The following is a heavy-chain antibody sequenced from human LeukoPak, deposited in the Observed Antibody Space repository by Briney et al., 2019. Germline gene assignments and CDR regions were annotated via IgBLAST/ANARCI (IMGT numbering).Heavy chain of an antibody. V-gene: IGHV1-18*01. Sequence: ASVTVSCTASVYTFTIYGISWVRQAPGRGLEWMGWISAYNGNTNYAQKLQGRVTMTTDTSTSTVYMELSSLRSDDTAVYYCARLYEWLGYNWFDPWGQGTLVTVSS. J-gene: IGHJ5*02. CDR2: ISAYNGNT. CDR3: ARLYEWLGYNWFDP. CDR1: VYTFTIYG. D-gene: IGHD6-19*01.